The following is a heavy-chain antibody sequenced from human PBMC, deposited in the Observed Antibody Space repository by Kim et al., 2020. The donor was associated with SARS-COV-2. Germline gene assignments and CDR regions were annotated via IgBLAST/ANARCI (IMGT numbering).Heavy chain of an antibody. J-gene: IGHJ4*02. D-gene: IGHD3-10*01. CDR1: GYTFTSYG. Sequence: ASVKVSCKASGYTFTSYGISWVRQAPGQGLEWMGWISAYNGKTNYAQKLQGRVTMTTDTSTSTAYMELRSLRSDDTAVYYCARDQVPLIITMVRGVPSDYWGQGTLVTVSS. CDR2: ISAYNGKT. CDR3: ARDQVPLIITMVRGVPSDY. V-gene: IGHV1-18*04.